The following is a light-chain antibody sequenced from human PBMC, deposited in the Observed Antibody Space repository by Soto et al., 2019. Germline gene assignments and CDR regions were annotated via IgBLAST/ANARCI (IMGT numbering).Light chain of an antibody. V-gene: IGKV2-30*02. CDR3: MQGTHWPKT. J-gene: IGKJ1*01. CDR2: DVS. Sequence: DVVMTQSPLSLPVSLGQPASISCRSSQGLVHGDGNTYLNWFQQRPGQSPRRLIYDVSNRDSGGPESFSGSGSGTEYTLKISSVEAEDVGVYFCMQGTHWPKTFGQGTKVEIK. CDR1: QGLVHGDGNTY.